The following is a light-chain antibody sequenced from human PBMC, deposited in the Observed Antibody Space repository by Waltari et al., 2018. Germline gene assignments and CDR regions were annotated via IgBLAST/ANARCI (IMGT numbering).Light chain of an antibody. CDR1: SGSVSTTYY. J-gene: IGLJ3*02. V-gene: IGLV8-61*01. Sequence: QTVVTREPSLSVSPGGTVTLTCGLSSGSVSTTYYPSWSQQAPGQAPRTLIFDTNTRSSGVPDRFSGSILDNKAALTITGAQADDESDYYCVLSMGSGIWVFGGGTKLTVL. CDR2: DTN. CDR3: VLSMGSGIWV.